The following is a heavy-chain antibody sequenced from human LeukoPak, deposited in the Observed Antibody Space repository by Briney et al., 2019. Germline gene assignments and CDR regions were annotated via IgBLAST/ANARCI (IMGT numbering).Heavy chain of an antibody. Sequence: GGSLRLSCTASGFTFSSYWMHWVRQAPGKGLVWVSRINSDGGSTSYADSVKGRFTISRDSAKNTLYLQMNSLRAEDTAVYYCARRIQGMAPYYFDYWGQGTLVTVSS. D-gene: IGHD5-24*01. CDR3: ARRIQGMAPYYFDY. V-gene: IGHV3-74*01. J-gene: IGHJ4*02. CDR2: INSDGGST. CDR1: GFTFSSYW.